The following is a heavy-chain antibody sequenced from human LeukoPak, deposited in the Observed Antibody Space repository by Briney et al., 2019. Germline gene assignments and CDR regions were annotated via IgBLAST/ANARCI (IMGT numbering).Heavy chain of an antibody. V-gene: IGHV4-4*07. CDR1: GGSISNYY. Sequence: PSETLTLTCTVSGGSISNYYWNWIRQPAGKGLEWIGRIYSSGSTNYNPSLTSRVTMSVDTSKNQFSLKLSSVTAADTAVYLCARGAGNWHLDLWGRGTLVTVSS. CDR2: IYSSGST. CDR3: ARGAGNWHLDL. J-gene: IGHJ2*01.